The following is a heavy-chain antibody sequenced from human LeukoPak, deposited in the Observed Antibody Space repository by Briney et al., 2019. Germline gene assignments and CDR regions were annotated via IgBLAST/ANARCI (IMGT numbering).Heavy chain of an antibody. J-gene: IGHJ5*02. CDR1: GFTFSSYA. V-gene: IGHV3-23*01. Sequence: GGSRRLSGAASGFTFSSYARSWVRRAPGKGLGWVSAIGGIGGSTYYADSVKGRFTISRDNSKNTLYLQMNSLRAEDTAVYYCAKWSDSFVVGRQSIWFDPWGQGTLVTVSS. CDR3: AKWSDSFVVGRQSIWFDP. CDR2: IGGIGGST. D-gene: IGHD3-9*01.